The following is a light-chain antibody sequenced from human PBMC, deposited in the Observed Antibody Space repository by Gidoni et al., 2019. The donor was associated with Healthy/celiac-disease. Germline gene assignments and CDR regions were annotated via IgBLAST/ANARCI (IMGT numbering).Light chain of an antibody. CDR3: QSADSSGTSRV. Sequence: SYELTQPPSVSVSPGQTARINCSGDALPKQYAYWYQQKPGQAPVLVIYKDSERPSGIPERFSGSSSGTTVTLTISGVQAEDEADYYCQSADSSGTSRVFGGGTKLTVL. J-gene: IGLJ3*02. CDR2: KDS. CDR1: ALPKQY. V-gene: IGLV3-25*03.